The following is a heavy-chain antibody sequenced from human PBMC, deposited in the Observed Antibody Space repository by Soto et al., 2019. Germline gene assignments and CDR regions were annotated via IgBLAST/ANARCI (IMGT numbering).Heavy chain of an antibody. J-gene: IGHJ4*02. Sequence: GGSLRLSCAVSGFTVSAKWMSWVRQAPGKGLEWLANIDEDGSKKFYVDSVKGRFTISKDNAKNSLSLQLGSLRADDTAVYYCAREMHLGSGWGDIDIWGRGTMVTVSS. CDR1: GFTVSAKW. CDR3: AREMHLGSGWGDIDI. CDR2: IDEDGSKK. D-gene: IGHD6-19*01. V-gene: IGHV3-7*03.